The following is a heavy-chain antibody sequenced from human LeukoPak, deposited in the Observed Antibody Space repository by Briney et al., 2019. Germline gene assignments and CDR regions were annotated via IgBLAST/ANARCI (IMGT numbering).Heavy chain of an antibody. Sequence: GGSLRLSCAASGFTFSTCAMSWVRQAPGKGLEWVSTISGGGRSTDYADSVKGHFTISRDNSKNTLYLRMNSLRAEDTAVYYCARERYFDYWGQGTLVTVSS. V-gene: IGHV3-23*01. CDR1: GFTFSTCA. CDR3: ARERYFDY. J-gene: IGHJ4*02. CDR2: ISGGGRST.